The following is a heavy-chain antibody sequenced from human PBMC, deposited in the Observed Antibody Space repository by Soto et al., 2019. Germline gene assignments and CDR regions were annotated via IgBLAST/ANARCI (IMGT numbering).Heavy chain of an antibody. CDR2: ISSSGNNI. CDR1: GFTFSSYA. Sequence: GGSLRLSCAVSGFTFSSYAMNWVRQAPGKGLEWISYISSSGNNIYYADSVKGRFTISRDNAENSLSLQMTSLRDEDTALYFCARVFPYSSSWYYDYWGPGTLVTVSS. J-gene: IGHJ4*02. CDR3: ARVFPYSSSWYYDY. V-gene: IGHV3-48*02. D-gene: IGHD6-13*01.